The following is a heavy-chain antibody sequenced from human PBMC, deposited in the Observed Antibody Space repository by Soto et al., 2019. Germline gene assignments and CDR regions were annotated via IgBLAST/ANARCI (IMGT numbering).Heavy chain of an antibody. D-gene: IGHD6-13*01. V-gene: IGHV4-34*01. Sequence: SETLSLTCAVYGGSFSGYYWSWIRQPPGKGLEWIGEINHSGSTNYNPSLKSRVTSSVDTSKNQFSLKLSSVTAADTAVYYCARGRIVTTGTIGGYFDLWGRGTLVTVSS. J-gene: IGHJ2*01. CDR2: INHSGST. CDR1: GGSFSGYY. CDR3: ARGRIVTTGTIGGYFDL.